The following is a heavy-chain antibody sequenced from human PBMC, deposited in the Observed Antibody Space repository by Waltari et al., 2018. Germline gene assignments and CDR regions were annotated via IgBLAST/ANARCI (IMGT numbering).Heavy chain of an antibody. Sequence: QVQLQESGPGLVKSSETLSLTCTVSGGSISGQYWSWIRQTQGKGPEWIGNIHSGGATDSNPALRSRLTISLDTSENQFSLKLSSVTAADTAVYFCTRVDDNGWSDHWGQGTLVTVSS. CDR2: IHSGGAT. CDR1: GGSISGQY. V-gene: IGHV4-59*11. CDR3: TRVDDNGWSDH. D-gene: IGHD2-8*01. J-gene: IGHJ5*02.